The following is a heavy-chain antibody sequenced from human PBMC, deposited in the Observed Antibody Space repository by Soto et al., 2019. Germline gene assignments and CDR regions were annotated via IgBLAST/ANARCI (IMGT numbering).Heavy chain of an antibody. V-gene: IGHV3-7*01. CDR3: ARDQAVAYVWYSY. D-gene: IGHD6-19*01. CDR2: IKQDGSEK. CDR1: GFTFSSYW. Sequence: TGGSLRLSCAASGFTFSSYWMSWVRQAPGKGLEWVANIKQDGSEKYYVDSVKGRFTISRDNAKNSLYLQMNSLRAEDTAVYYCARDQAVAYVWYSYWGQGTLVTVSS. J-gene: IGHJ4*02.